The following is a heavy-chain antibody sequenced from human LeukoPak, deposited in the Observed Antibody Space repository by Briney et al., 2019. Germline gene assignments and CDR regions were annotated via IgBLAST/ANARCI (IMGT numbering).Heavy chain of an antibody. CDR1: GFTFSDYY. CDR2: ISSSGSTI. Sequence: GGSLRLSCAVSGFTFSDYYMSWIRQAPGKGLEWVSYISSSGSTIYYADSVKGRFTISRDNAKNSLYLQMNSLRAEDTAVYYCARESTLPFYGKDVWGQGTTVTVSS. J-gene: IGHJ6*02. V-gene: IGHV3-11*01. CDR3: ARESTLPFYGKDV.